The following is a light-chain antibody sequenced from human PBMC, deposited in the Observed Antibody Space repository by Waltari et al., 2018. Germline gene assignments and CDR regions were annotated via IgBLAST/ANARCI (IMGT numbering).Light chain of an antibody. CDR1: QSVSSN. CDR3: QQYNNWPPFT. CDR2: GAF. Sequence: EIVMTQSPATLSVSPGERATLSCRASQSVSSNLAGYQQKPGQAPRLLIYGAFTRPTGIPARFSGSGSGTEFTLTISSLQSEDFAVYYCQQYNNWPPFTFGPGTKVDGK. J-gene: IGKJ3*01. V-gene: IGKV3-15*01.